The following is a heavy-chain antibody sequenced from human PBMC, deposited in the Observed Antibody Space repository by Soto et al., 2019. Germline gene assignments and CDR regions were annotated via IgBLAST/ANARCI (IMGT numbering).Heavy chain of an antibody. CDR2: ASYDGSYK. Sequence: QVQLVESGGGVVQPWRSLRLSCAASGFTFSSFGMHWVRQAPGKGMEWVAVASYDGSYKYYADSVKGRFTISRDNSKNTLYLQMNSLRAEDTAVYYCAKERSVVATTPDFDYWGQVTLVTVSS. CDR1: GFTFSSFG. J-gene: IGHJ4*02. CDR3: AKERSVVATTPDFDY. V-gene: IGHV3-30*18. D-gene: IGHD5-12*01.